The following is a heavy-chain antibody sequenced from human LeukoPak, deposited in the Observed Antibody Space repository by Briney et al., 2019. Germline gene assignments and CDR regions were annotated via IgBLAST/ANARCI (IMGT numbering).Heavy chain of an antibody. J-gene: IGHJ3*02. Sequence: PGGSLRLSCAASGFTFSSYSMNWVRQAPVKGLEWVSSISSSSSYIYYADSVKGRFTISRDNAKNSLYLQMNSLRAEDTAVYYCALSGSYLDAFDIWGQGTMVTVSS. D-gene: IGHD1-26*01. CDR3: ALSGSYLDAFDI. V-gene: IGHV3-21*04. CDR2: ISSSSSYI. CDR1: GFTFSSYS.